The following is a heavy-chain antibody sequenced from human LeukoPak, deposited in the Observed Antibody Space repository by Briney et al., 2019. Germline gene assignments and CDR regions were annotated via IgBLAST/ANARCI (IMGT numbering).Heavy chain of an antibody. CDR1: GFTFSSYA. D-gene: IGHD6-13*01. CDR2: ISGSGGST. V-gene: IGHV3-23*01. J-gene: IGHJ4*02. CDR3: AKGGRGPAAAGTTDY. Sequence: GGSLRLSCAASGFTFSSYAMSWVRQAPRKGLEWVSAISGSGGSTYYADSVKGRLTISRDNSKNTLYLQMNSLRAEDTAVYYCAKGGRGPAAAGTTDYWGQGTLVTVSS.